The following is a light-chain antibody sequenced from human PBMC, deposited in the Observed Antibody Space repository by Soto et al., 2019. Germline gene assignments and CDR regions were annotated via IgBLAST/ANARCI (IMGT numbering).Light chain of an antibody. CDR3: QQYGSSPPWT. J-gene: IGKJ1*01. CDR2: GAS. V-gene: IGKV3-20*01. CDR1: ESVSSSY. Sequence: EIVLTQSPGTLSLSPGERATLSCRASESVSSSYLAWYQQKPGQAPRLLIFGASSRATGTPDRFSGSGSGTDFTLTISRLEPEDCAVYYCQQYGSSPPWTFGQGTEVEIK.